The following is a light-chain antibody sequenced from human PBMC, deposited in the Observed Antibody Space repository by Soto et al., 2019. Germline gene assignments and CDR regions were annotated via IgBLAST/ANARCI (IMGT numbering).Light chain of an antibody. CDR3: CSYAGSSTYV. CDR2: EGG. Sequence: QSVLTQPASVSGSPGQSITISCTGTSSDVGSYNLVSWYQQHPGKAPKLMIYEGGKRPSGVSDRFSGSKSGNTASLTISGLQAEDDADYYCCSYAGSSTYVFGTGTKVTVL. V-gene: IGLV2-23*01. CDR1: SSDVGSYNL. J-gene: IGLJ1*01.